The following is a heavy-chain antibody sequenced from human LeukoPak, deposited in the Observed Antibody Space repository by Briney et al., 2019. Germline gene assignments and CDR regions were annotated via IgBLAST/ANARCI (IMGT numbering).Heavy chain of an antibody. CDR1: GFTFSSYG. CDR3: ARDLGGATNRDYYYGMDV. V-gene: IGHV3-33*01. Sequence: GGSLRLSCAASGFTFSSYGMHWVRQAPGKGLEWVAVIWYDGSNKYYADSVKGRFTISRDNSKNTLYLQMNSLRAEDTAVYYCARDLGGATNRDYYYGMDVWGQGTTVTVSS. CDR2: IWYDGSNK. J-gene: IGHJ6*02. D-gene: IGHD1-26*01.